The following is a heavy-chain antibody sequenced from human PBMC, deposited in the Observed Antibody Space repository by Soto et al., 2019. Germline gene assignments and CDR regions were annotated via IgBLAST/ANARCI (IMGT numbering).Heavy chain of an antibody. CDR2: ISAYNGNT. Sequence: ASVKVSFKASGYSFTSYGISWVRQAPGQGLEWMGWISAYNGNTNYAQKLQGRVTMTTDTSTSTAYMELRSLRSDDTAVYYCARLVVVVAATETYYYYYYMDVWGKGTTVTVSS. J-gene: IGHJ6*03. CDR1: GYSFTSYG. D-gene: IGHD2-15*01. V-gene: IGHV1-18*01. CDR3: ARLVVVVAATETYYYYYYMDV.